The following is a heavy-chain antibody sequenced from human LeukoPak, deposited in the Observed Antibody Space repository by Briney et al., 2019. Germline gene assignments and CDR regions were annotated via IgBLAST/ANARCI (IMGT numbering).Heavy chain of an antibody. D-gene: IGHD3-22*01. J-gene: IGHJ4*02. CDR2: IIPIPGIA. CDR3: ARGHYDSSGYYYGFDY. Sequence: SVKVSCKASGGTFSSYAISWVRQAPGQGLEWMGRIIPIPGIANYAQKFQGRVTITADKSTSTAYMELSSLRSEDTAVYYCARGHYDSSGYYYGFDYWGQGTLVTVSS. CDR1: GGTFSSYA. V-gene: IGHV1-69*04.